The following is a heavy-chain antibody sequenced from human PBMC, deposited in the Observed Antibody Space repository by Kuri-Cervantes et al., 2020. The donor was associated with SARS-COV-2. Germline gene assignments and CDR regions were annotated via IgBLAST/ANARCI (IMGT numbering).Heavy chain of an antibody. CDR3: ASKREQLVPIYYYYYMDV. D-gene: IGHD6-6*01. CDR2: IKQDGSEK. Sequence: GGSLRLSCAASGFTFSSYWMNWVRQAPGKGLEGVANIKQDGSEKYYVDSVRGQFTISRDNAKNSLYLQMNTLRAEDTAVYYCASKREQLVPIYYYYYMDVWGKGTTVTVSS. CDR1: GFTFSSYW. V-gene: IGHV3-7*01. J-gene: IGHJ6*03.